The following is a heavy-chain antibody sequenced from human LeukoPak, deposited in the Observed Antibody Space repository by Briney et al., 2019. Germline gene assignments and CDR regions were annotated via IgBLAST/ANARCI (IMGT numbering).Heavy chain of an antibody. CDR1: AGSINSGDYY. D-gene: IGHD4-11*01. CDR2: IYSPGTN. Sequence: SETLSLTCAVSAGSINSGDYYWSWIRQPAGKGLEWIGRIYSPGTNYNYNPSLKSRVTISIDTSKHQFSLKLTSVTAADTAVYYCARKRYSNYDWFDPWGQGTLVTVSS. CDR3: ARKRYSNYDWFDP. V-gene: IGHV4-61*02. J-gene: IGHJ5*02.